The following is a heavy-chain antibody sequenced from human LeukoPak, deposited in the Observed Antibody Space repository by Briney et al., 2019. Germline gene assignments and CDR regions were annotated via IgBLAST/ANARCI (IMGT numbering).Heavy chain of an antibody. CDR1: GYTFTTYN. Sequence: GASVKVSCKASGYTFTTYNMHWVWQAPGQGPEWMGIINPRDGSTTYAQKFQGRVTLTSDTSTSTVYMELSSLRSEDTAVYYCARAYGSGSYYSLGWDYWGQGTLVTVSS. D-gene: IGHD3-10*01. CDR3: ARAYGSGSYYSLGWDY. V-gene: IGHV1-46*01. CDR2: INPRDGST. J-gene: IGHJ4*02.